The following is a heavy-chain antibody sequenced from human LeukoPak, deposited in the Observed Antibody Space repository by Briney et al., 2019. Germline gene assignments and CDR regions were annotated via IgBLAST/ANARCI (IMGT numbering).Heavy chain of an antibody. Sequence: GGSLRLSCAASGFTFSSYWMSWVRQAPGKGLEWVANIKQDGSEKYYVDSVKGRFTISRDNAKNSLYLQMNSLRDEDTAVFYCARELSGSISRHFDYWGQGTLVTVSS. CDR1: GFTFSSYW. J-gene: IGHJ4*02. D-gene: IGHD2-15*01. CDR3: ARELSGSISRHFDY. CDR2: IKQDGSEK. V-gene: IGHV3-7*01.